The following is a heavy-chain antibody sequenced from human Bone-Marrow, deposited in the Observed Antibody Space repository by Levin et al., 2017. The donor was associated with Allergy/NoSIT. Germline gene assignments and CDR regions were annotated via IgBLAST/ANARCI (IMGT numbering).Heavy chain of an antibody. D-gene: IGHD5-24*01. Sequence: PSQTLSLTCAVSGGSISSSNWWSWVRQPPGKGLEWIGEIYHSGSTNYNPSLKSRVTISVDKSKNQFSLKLSSVTAADTAVYYCAREGRGSLKFTGDYFDYWGQGTLVTVSS. J-gene: IGHJ4*02. CDR3: AREGRGSLKFTGDYFDY. CDR2: IYHSGST. CDR1: GGSISSSNW. V-gene: IGHV4-4*02.